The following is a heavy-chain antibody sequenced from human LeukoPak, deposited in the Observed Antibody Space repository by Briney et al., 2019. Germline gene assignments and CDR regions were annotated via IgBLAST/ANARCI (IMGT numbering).Heavy chain of an antibody. CDR3: ARQAFNRRGMATIRIGGDMDV. Sequence: SETLSLTCTVSGGSISTTSYYWGWIRQPPGKGLEWIGEINHSGSSNYNPSLKSRVTISVDTSKNQFSLKLSSVTAADTAVYYCARQAFNRRGMATIRIGGDMDVWGKGTTVTISS. V-gene: IGHV4-39*01. D-gene: IGHD5-24*01. CDR2: INHSGSS. J-gene: IGHJ6*03. CDR1: GGSISTTSYY.